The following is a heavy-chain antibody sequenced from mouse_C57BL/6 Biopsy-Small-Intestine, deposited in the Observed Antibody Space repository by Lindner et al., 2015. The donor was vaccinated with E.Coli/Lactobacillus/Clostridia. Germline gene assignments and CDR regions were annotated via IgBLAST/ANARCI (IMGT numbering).Heavy chain of an antibody. CDR1: GYSFTGYF. D-gene: IGHD2-12*01. J-gene: IGHJ1*01. CDR2: INPYNGDT. CDR3: ARQVLRGWYFDV. V-gene: IGHV1-20*01. Sequence: VQLQESGPELVKPGASVKMSCKASGYSFTGYFMNWVKQSHGKSLEWIGRINPYNGDTFYNQKFKGKATLTVDKSSSTAHMELRSLTSEDSALYYCARQVLRGWYFDVWGAGTTVTVSS.